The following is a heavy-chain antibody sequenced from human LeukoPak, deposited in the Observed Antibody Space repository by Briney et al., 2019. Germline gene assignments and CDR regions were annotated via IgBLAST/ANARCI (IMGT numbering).Heavy chain of an antibody. CDR2: ISAYNGNT. J-gene: IGHJ5*02. Sequence: GASVKASCKASGYTFTSYGISWVRQAPGQGLEWMGWISAYNGNTNYAQKLQGRVTMTTDTSTSTAYMELSRLRSDDTAVYYCARDPYSSGWPTENWFDPWGQGTLVTVSS. V-gene: IGHV1-18*01. CDR3: ARDPYSSGWPTENWFDP. D-gene: IGHD6-19*01. CDR1: GYTFTSYG.